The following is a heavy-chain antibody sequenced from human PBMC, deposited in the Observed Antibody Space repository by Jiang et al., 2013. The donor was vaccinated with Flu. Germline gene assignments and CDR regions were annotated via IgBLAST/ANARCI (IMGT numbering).Heavy chain of an antibody. J-gene: IGHJ4*02. Sequence: TQTLTLTCTFSGFSLTTTGAGVGWIRQPPGKALEWLALIYWDDDERYSPSLRSRLTITKDTSKNQVVLTVTNMDPVDAATYYCAHITRYCYGGRCYGGFDCWGQGTLVTVSS. V-gene: IGHV2-5*02. CDR3: AHITRYCYGGRCYGGFDC. D-gene: IGHD2-15*01. CDR1: GFSLTTTGAG. CDR2: IYWDDDE.